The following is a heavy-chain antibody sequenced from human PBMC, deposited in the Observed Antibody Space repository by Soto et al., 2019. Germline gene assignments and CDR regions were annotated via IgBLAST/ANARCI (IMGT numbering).Heavy chain of an antibody. CDR3: AKQFSRPVVGDEYYFDF. CDR2: ITGGGGTK. V-gene: IGHV3-23*01. J-gene: IGHJ4*02. CDR1: GFTFSMFA. D-gene: IGHD2-15*01. Sequence: PGGSLRLSCAASGFTFSMFAMSWVRQAPGQGLEWVSAITGGGGTKYYGDSVKGRFTVSRDNSKNTLYLQMSSLRAEDTAVYYCAKQFSRPVVGDEYYFDFWGQGTLVTVSS.